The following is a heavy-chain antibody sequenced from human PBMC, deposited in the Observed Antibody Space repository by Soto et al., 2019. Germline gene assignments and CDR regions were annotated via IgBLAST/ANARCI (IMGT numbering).Heavy chain of an antibody. CDR2: IWYDGSNK. D-gene: IGHD6-13*01. CDR3: ARVGISSSWYWFDP. J-gene: IGHJ5*02. Sequence: QVQLVESGGGVVQPGRSLRLSCAASGFTFSSYGMHWVRQAPGKGLEWVAVIWYDGSNKYYADSVKGRFTISRDNPKNTLYLQMNSLRAEDTAVYYCARVGISSSWYWFDPWGQGTLVTVSS. V-gene: IGHV3-33*01. CDR1: GFTFSSYG.